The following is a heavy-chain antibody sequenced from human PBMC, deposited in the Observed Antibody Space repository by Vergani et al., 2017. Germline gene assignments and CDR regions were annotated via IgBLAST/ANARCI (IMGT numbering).Heavy chain of an antibody. J-gene: IGHJ4*02. CDR2: ISSSSSYI. D-gene: IGHD3-22*01. CDR1: GFTFSSYS. CDR3: ARDALPYYDSRGYYGY. V-gene: IGHV3-21*01. Sequence: EVQLVESGGGLVKPGGSLRLSCAASGFTFSSYSMNWVRQAPGKGLEWVSSISSSSSYIYYADSVKGRFTISRDNAKNSLYLQMNSLRAEDTAVYYCARDALPYYDSRGYYGYWGQGTLVTVSS.